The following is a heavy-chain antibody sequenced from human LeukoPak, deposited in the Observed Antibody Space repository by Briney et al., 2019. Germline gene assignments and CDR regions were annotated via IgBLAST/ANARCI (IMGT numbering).Heavy chain of an antibody. D-gene: IGHD2/OR15-2a*01. CDR3: ARAGNSRYFDL. CDR1: GFTVTGYY. V-gene: IGHV1-2*02. Sequence: ASVKVSCKASGFTVTGYYIHWVRQAPGQGLEWMGWINPHNGESKYAQKFHDRVTMTNEKSISTASMELSRLKSDDTAVYFCARAGNSRYFDLWGRGTLVIVSS. J-gene: IGHJ2*01. CDR2: INPHNGES.